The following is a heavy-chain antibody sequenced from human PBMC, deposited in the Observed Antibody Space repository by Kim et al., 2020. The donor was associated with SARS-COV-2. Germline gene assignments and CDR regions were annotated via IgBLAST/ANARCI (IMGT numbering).Heavy chain of an antibody. D-gene: IGHD3-3*01. Sequence: RFTISRDNSKNTLYLQMNSLRAEDTAVYYCAKDRYDFWSGYYTGITFDYWGQGTLVTVSS. J-gene: IGHJ4*02. CDR3: AKDRYDFWSGYYTGITFDY. V-gene: IGHV3-23*01.